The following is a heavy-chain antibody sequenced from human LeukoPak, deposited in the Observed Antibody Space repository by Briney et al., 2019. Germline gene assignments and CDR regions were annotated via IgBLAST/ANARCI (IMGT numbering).Heavy chain of an antibody. CDR3: ARPYYYGSGSYYDPYYFDY. Sequence: PSETLSLTCAVSGGSISSSNWWSWVRQPPGKGLEWIGEIYHSGSTNYNPSLKSRVTISVDKSKNQFSLKLSSVTAADTAVYYCARPYYYGSGSYYDPYYFDYWGQGTLVTVSS. CDR1: GGSISSSNW. CDR2: IYHSGST. J-gene: IGHJ4*02. D-gene: IGHD3-10*01. V-gene: IGHV4-4*02.